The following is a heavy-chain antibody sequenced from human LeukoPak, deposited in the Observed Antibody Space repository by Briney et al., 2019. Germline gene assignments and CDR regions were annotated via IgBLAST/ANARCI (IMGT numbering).Heavy chain of an antibody. CDR2: INPNSGGT. Sequence: ASVKVSCKASGYTFTGYYMHWVRQAPGQGLEWMGWINPNSGGTNYAQKFQGRVTMTRDTSISTAYMELSRLRSDDTAVYYCARDWGYCSSTSCPNWFDPCGQGTLVTVSS. CDR3: ARDWGYCSSTSCPNWFDP. CDR1: GYTFTGYY. J-gene: IGHJ5*02. V-gene: IGHV1-2*02. D-gene: IGHD2-2*01.